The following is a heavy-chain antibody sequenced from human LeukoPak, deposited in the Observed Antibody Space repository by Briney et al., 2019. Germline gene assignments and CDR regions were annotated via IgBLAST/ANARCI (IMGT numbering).Heavy chain of an antibody. CDR2: ISSSGGST. V-gene: IGHV3-23*01. CDR1: GFTFTNYG. D-gene: IGHD6-19*01. J-gene: IGHJ4*02. CDR3: AKGSSSGWYRPLDY. Sequence: GGSLRLSSEASGFTFTNYGMTWVRQAPGKGLEWVSGISSSGGSTYYADSVKGRFTISRDNSKNTLYLQMNSLRADDTAVYYCAKGSSSGWYRPLDYWGQGTLVTVSS.